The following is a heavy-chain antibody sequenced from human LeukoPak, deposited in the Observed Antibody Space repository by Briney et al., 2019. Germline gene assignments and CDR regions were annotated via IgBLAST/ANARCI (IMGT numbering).Heavy chain of an antibody. D-gene: IGHD1-26*01. CDR3: ARDVLVGATTPFDY. CDR2: VSYDGSKK. CDR1: GFTFSSFS. Sequence: GGSLRLSCAASGFTFSSFSMHWVRQAPGKGLEWVAVVSYDGSKKYYADSVTGRFTISRDNSKNTLYLQMNSLRAEDTAVYYCARDVLVGATTPFDYWGQGTLVTVSS. J-gene: IGHJ4*02. V-gene: IGHV3-30-3*01.